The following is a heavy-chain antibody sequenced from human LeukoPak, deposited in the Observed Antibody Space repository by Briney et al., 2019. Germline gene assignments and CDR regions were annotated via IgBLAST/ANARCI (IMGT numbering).Heavy chain of an antibody. J-gene: IGHJ6*03. CDR2: ISAYNGNT. D-gene: IGHD1-1*01. CDR1: GYTFTSYG. V-gene: IGHV1-18*01. Sequence: GASGKVSCKASGYTFTSYGISWVRQAPGQGLEWMGWISAYNGNTNYAQKLQGRVTMTTDTSTSAAYMELRSLRSDDTAVYYCARDRLHWVPPPPPSATDYYMDVWGKGTTVTVSS. CDR3: ARDRLHWVPPPPPSATDYYMDV.